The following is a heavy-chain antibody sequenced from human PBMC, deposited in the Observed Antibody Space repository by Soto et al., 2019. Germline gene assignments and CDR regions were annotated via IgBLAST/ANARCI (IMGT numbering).Heavy chain of an antibody. J-gene: IGHJ5*02. CDR1: GFSLSTSGLG. CDR3: ARGLATAGSSWFDP. Sequence: SGRTLVNPTQTLTLTCSFSGFSLSTSGLGVGWIRQPPGKALEWLALIYWDDDKRYSPSLKSRLTIAKDTSKSQVVLTMTNMDPVDTATYYCARGLATAGSSWFDPWGQGTLVTVSS. CDR2: IYWDDDK. V-gene: IGHV2-5*02. D-gene: IGHD6-13*01.